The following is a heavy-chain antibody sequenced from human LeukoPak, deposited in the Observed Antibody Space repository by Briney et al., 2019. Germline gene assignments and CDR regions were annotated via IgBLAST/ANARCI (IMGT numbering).Heavy chain of an antibody. CDR3: ARTDQAPTDNWFDP. CDR2: IYYSGST. J-gene: IGHJ5*02. D-gene: IGHD6-6*01. V-gene: IGHV4-39*01. Sequence: SETLSLTCTVSGGSISSSSYYWGWIRHPPGKGLEWVGSIYYSGSTYYNPSLKSRVTISVDTSKNQFSLKLSSVTAADTAVYYCARTDQAPTDNWFDPWGQGTLVTVSS. CDR1: GGSISSSSYY.